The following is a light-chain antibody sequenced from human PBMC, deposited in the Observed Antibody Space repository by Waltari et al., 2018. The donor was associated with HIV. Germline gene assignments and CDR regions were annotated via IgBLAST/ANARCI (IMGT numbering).Light chain of an antibody. Sequence: IVMTQSPATLSVSPGERVTLSCRASQNVKNFLACYQQKPGQAPRLLIYGASTRATGIPARFSGSGSGTDFTLTISSLQSEDFAVYYCQYFGTFGQGTKVEIK. CDR3: QYFGT. V-gene: IGKV3-15*01. CDR2: GAS. J-gene: IGKJ1*01. CDR1: QNVKNF.